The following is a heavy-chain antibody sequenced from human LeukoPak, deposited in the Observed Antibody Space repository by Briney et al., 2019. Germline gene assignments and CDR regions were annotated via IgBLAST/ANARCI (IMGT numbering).Heavy chain of an antibody. V-gene: IGHV4-30-4*01. D-gene: IGHD4-11*01. J-gene: IGHJ6*02. CDR2: IYYSGTT. Sequence: SETLYLTCTVSGGSINSGDYYWSWLRQPPGTGLEWIGYIYYSGTTYYNPSLKSRVTISRDTSKTQFSLRLTSVTAADTAVYYCARDRLHGMDVWGQGTTVTVSS. CDR3: ARDRLHGMDV. CDR1: GGSINSGDYY.